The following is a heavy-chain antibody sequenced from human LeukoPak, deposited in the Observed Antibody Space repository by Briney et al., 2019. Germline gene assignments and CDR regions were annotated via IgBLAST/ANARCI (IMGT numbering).Heavy chain of an antibody. CDR1: GGSISSYY. CDR3: AREGVTKYYFDY. V-gene: IGHV4-59*01. Sequence: SETLSLTCTVSGGSISSYYWSWIRQPPRKGLEWSGYIYYSGSTDYNPSLKSRVTISVDTSKNQFSLKLSSVTAADTAVYYCAREGVTKYYFDYWGQGTLVTVSS. CDR2: IYYSGST. J-gene: IGHJ4*02. D-gene: IGHD4-11*01.